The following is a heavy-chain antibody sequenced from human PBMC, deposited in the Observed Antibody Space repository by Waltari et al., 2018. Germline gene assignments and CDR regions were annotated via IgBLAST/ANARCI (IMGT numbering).Heavy chain of an antibody. CDR2: IYYSGRT. J-gene: IGHJ6*03. D-gene: IGHD3-3*01. Sequence: QVQLQESGPGLVKPSQTLSLTCTVSGGSISSGGYYWSWIRQHPGKGLEWIGYIYYSGRTYYNPSLKSRVTRSVDTSKNQFSLKLSSVTAADTAVYYCARVRSAPLYYYMDVWGKGTTVTVSS. CDR1: GGSISSGGYY. CDR3: ARVRSAPLYYYMDV. V-gene: IGHV4-31*03.